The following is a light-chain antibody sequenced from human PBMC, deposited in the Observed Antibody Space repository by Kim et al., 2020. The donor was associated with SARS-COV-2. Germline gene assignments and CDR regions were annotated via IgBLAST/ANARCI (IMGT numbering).Light chain of an antibody. Sequence: VSPGERVTLSCRASQTITTNLAWYQQKPGRAPRLLIYAASTRTTDIPARFRGSGSGTEFTLTISSLPSEDFAVYYCQQYHNWPPYTVGQGTKLEI. CDR1: QTITTN. CDR2: AAS. V-gene: IGKV3D-15*01. J-gene: IGKJ2*01. CDR3: QQYHNWPPYT.